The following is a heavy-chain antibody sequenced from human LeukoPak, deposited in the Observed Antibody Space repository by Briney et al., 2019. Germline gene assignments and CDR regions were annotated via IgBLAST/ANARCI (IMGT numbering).Heavy chain of an antibody. Sequence: PSETLSLTCTASGGSISSSSYYWGWIRQPPGKGLEWIGSIYYSGSTYYNPSLKSRVTMSVDTSKNQFSLKLRSVTAADTAVYYCARDGAWGLATALPNDYWGQGTLVTVSS. CDR1: GGSISSSSYY. V-gene: IGHV4-39*07. D-gene: IGHD7-27*01. J-gene: IGHJ4*02. CDR3: ARDGAWGLATALPNDY. CDR2: IYYSGST.